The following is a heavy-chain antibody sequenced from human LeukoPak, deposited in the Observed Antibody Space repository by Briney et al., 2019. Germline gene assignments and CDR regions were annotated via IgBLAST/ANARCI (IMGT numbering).Heavy chain of an antibody. CDR2: ISSSSSYI. D-gene: IGHD3-3*01. CDR3: ARDKSPDYDFWSGYGYYFDY. J-gene: IGHJ4*02. Sequence: GGSLRLSCAASGFTFSSYSMNWVRQAPGKGLEWVSSISSSSSYIYYADSVKGRFTISRDNAKNSLYLQMNSLRAEDTAVYYCARDKSPDYDFWSGYGYYFDYWGQGTLVTVSS. V-gene: IGHV3-21*01. CDR1: GFTFSSYS.